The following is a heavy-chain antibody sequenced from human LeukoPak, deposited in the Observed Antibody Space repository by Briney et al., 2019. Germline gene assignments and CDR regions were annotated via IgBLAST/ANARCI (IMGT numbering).Heavy chain of an antibody. J-gene: IGHJ4*02. CDR3: ATTSRDVLDYSFAH. CDR2: ISRAGDTI. Sequence: PGGSLRLSCEASGITFNLYEMDWVRQAPGKGLEWVAHISRAGDTIFYTDSVKGRFSISRDNAKNSLSLQMNNLGAEDTALYYCATTSRDVLDYSFAHWGQGTLVTVSS. V-gene: IGHV3-48*03. D-gene: IGHD6-6*01. CDR1: GITFNLYE.